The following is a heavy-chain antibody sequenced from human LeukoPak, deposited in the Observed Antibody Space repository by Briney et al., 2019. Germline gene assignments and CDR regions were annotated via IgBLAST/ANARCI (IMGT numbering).Heavy chain of an antibody. D-gene: IGHD5-24*01. J-gene: IGHJ6*02. V-gene: IGHV4-59*01. CDR2: IYYSGSA. CDR3: ARDPEMATPYYYGMDV. Sequence: PSETLSLTCTVSGGSISSDYWNWIRQPPGKGLEWIGHIYYSGSATYNPSLNNRVTISVDRSKNQFSLRLSSVTAADTAVYYCARDPEMATPYYYGMDVWGQGTTVTVS. CDR1: GGSISSDY.